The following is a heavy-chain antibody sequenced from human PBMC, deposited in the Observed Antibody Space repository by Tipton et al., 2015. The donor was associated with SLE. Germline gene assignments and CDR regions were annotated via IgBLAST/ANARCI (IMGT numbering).Heavy chain of an antibody. CDR2: ISWDGSHK. V-gene: IGHV3-30*04. CDR3: ATQAHSTGAH. J-gene: IGHJ4*02. D-gene: IGHD2-8*02. Sequence: SLRLSCTASGFSFRTYAIHWVRQAPGKGLEWVAVISWDGSHKSYADSVKGRFTISRDNSKNTLYLQMNTLRAEDTAVYYCATQAHSTGAHWGQGTLVTVDS. CDR1: GFSFRTYA.